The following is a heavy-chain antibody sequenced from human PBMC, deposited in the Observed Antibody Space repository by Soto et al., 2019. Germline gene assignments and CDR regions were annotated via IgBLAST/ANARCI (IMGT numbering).Heavy chain of an antibody. CDR1: GFPFSSYS. CDR3: ARTEGDIVVSVGWFDP. D-gene: IGHD2-15*01. J-gene: IGHJ5*02. CDR2: ISSSSSYI. Sequence: EVQLVESGGGLVKPGWALRLSCAASGFPFSSYSMTWVRQAPGKGLEWFSSISSSSSYIYYSDSVKGRLTISRDNAKNSLYLQMNSLRAEDTAVYYCARTEGDIVVSVGWFDPWGQGTMVTVSS. V-gene: IGHV3-21*01.